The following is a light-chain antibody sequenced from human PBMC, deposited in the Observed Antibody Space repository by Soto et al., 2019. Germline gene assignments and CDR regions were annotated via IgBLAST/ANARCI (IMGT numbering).Light chain of an antibody. Sequence: ETVMTQSPATLSVSPWGRVTLSCRASQIIRTNLAWYQQKPGQAPRLLIYGASTRATGIPARFSGSGSGTDFTLTISSLQPEDFATYFCLSGHSRPFGGGTKVDIK. CDR2: GAS. V-gene: IGKV3-15*01. CDR1: QIIRTN. CDR3: LSGHSRP. J-gene: IGKJ4*01.